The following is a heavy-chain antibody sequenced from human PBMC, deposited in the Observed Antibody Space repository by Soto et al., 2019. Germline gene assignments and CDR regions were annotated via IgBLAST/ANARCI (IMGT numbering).Heavy chain of an antibody. CDR1: GFTFSSYS. D-gene: IGHD6-13*01. CDR3: ARDTTYSSSWYGHYGMDV. V-gene: IGHV3-48*02. CDR2: ISSSSSTI. Sequence: GGSLRLSCAASGFTFSSYSMNWVRQAPGKGLEWVSYISSSSSTIYYADSVKGRFTISRDNAKNSLYLQMNSLRDEDTAVYYCARDTTYSSSWYGHYGMDVWGQGTTVTVSS. J-gene: IGHJ6*02.